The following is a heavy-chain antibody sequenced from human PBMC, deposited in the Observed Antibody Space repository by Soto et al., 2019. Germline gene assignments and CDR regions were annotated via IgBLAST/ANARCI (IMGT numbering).Heavy chain of an antibody. CDR1: ADSMRSDRYY. CDR3: ARQVGDYGDSGSSYFYYGMDV. Sequence: QLQLQESGPGLVKPSETLSLTCTVSADSMRSDRYYWGWVRQSPGKGLEWIGYVYYSGTTYYNPSLKSRVTISIDTSASEFSLRLNSVTAADTAVYYCARQVGDYGDSGSSYFYYGMDVWGQGTTVIVSS. D-gene: IGHD4-17*01. V-gene: IGHV4-39*01. J-gene: IGHJ6*02. CDR2: VYYSGTT.